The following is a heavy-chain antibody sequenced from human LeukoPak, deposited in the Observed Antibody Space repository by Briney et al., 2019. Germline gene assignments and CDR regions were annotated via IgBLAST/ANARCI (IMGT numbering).Heavy chain of an antibody. J-gene: IGHJ4*02. CDR1: GGSISSYY. D-gene: IGHD4-17*01. V-gene: IGHV4-59*01. CDR2: IYYSGST. Sequence: SGTLSLTCTVSGGSISSYYWSWIRQPPGKGLEWIGYIYYSGSTNYNPSLKSRVTISVDTSKNQFSLKLSSVTAADTAVYYCARVLYGDYVWYFDYWGQGTLVTVSS. CDR3: ARVLYGDYVWYFDY.